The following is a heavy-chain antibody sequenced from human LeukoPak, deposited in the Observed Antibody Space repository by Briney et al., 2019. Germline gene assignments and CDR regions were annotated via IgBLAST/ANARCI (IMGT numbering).Heavy chain of an antibody. J-gene: IGHJ2*01. Sequence: SETLSLTCTVSGGSISSYYWSWIRQPPGKGLEWIGYIYYSGSTNYNPSLKSRVTISVDTSKNQFSLKLSSVTAADTAVYYCARHGRMGLTTWYSDLWGRGTLVTASS. CDR1: GGSISSYY. CDR3: ARHGRMGLTTWYSDL. V-gene: IGHV4-59*08. CDR2: IYYSGST. D-gene: IGHD1-14*01.